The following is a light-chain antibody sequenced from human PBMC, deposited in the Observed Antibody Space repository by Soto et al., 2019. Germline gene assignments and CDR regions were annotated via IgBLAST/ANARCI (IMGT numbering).Light chain of an antibody. CDR1: SDSVSTTYY. CDR3: VLYMGSGIWV. Sequence: QAVVTQEPSFSVSPGGTVTLTCGLSSDSVSTTYYPSWYQQTPGQAPRTLIYSTNTRSSGVPDRFSGSILGNKAALTITGAQADDESDYYCVLYMGSGIWVFGGGTQLT. CDR2: STN. J-gene: IGLJ3*02. V-gene: IGLV8-61*01.